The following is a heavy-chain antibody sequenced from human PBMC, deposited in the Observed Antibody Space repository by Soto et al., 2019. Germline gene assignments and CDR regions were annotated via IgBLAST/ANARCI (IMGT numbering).Heavy chain of an antibody. CDR3: ARDRGYCSSTSCYGGWFDP. V-gene: IGHV1-69*13. J-gene: IGHJ5*02. CDR1: GGTFSSYA. D-gene: IGHD2-2*01. Sequence: VKFSCKASGGTFSSYAISWVRQAPGQGLEWMGGIIPIFGTANYAQKFQGRVTITADESTSTAYMELSSLRSEDTAVYYCARDRGYCSSTSCYGGWFDPWGQGTLVTVSS. CDR2: IIPIFGTA.